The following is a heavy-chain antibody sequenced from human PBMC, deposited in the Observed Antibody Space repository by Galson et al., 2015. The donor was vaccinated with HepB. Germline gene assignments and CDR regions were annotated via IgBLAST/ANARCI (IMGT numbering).Heavy chain of an antibody. CDR1: GFTFSSYG. J-gene: IGHJ4*02. D-gene: IGHD6-19*01. Sequence: SLRLSCAASGFTFSSYGMHWVRQAPGKGLEWVAVIWYDGSNKYYADSVKGRLTISRDNSKNTLYLQMNSLRAEDTAVYYCARDPTVAGTHLGDYWGQGTLVTVSS. CDR3: ARDPTVAGTHLGDY. CDR2: IWYDGSNK. V-gene: IGHV3-33*01.